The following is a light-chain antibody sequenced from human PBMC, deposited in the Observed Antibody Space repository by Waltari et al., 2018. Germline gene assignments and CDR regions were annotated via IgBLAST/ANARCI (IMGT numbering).Light chain of an antibody. V-gene: IGKV1-5*03. CDR1: QTISNW. CDR3: HQYNAYPWT. CDR2: KAY. J-gene: IGKJ1*01. Sequence: DVQMTQSPSTLSASVGDRVTITCRASQTISNWLAWYQQKPGKATTLLIYKAYSLQGGVPSRFSGSGYGAEFTLTISSLQPDDFATYYCHQYNAYPWTFGQGTKVEIK.